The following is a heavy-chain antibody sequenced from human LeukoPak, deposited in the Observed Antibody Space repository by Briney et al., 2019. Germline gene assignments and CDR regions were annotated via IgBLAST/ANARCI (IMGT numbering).Heavy chain of an antibody. V-gene: IGHV4-4*02. CDR2: IYHSGST. J-gene: IGHJ4*02. CDR3: ARKYYYGSGNYYNY. CDR1: GGSISSSNW. D-gene: IGHD3-10*01. Sequence: SETLSLTCAVSGGSISSSNWWSWVRQPPGKGLEWIGEIYHSGSTNYNPSLKSRVTISVDTSKNQFSLKLNSVTAADTAVYFCARKYYYGSGNYYNYWGQGTLVTVSS.